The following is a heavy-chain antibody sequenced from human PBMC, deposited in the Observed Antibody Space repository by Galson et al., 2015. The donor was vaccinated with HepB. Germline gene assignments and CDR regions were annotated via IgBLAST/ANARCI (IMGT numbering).Heavy chain of an antibody. CDR1: GITFVRFG. D-gene: IGHD5-24*01. CDR3: ARELSGDGWPSDY. J-gene: IGHJ4*02. Sequence: SLRLSCATSGITFVRFGMNWVRQAPGKGLEWVAFISFDGSNKYYADSVKGRFTISRDNSNNTLFLQMNSLRSADTAVYFCARELSGDGWPSDYWGQGALVTVSS. V-gene: IGHV3-30*03. CDR2: ISFDGSNK.